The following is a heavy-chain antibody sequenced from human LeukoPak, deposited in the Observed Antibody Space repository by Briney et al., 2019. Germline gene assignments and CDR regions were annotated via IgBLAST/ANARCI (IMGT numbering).Heavy chain of an antibody. CDR1: GYTFTSYA. CDR2: INAGNGNT. D-gene: IGHD2-2*01. V-gene: IGHV1-3*01. J-gene: IGHJ4*02. CDR3: ARGGGYQLLMYVGDY. Sequence: ASVKVSCKASGYTFTSYAMHWVRQAPGQRLEWMGWINAGNGNTKYSQKFQGRVTITRVTSASTAYMELSSLRSEDTAVYYCARGGGYQLLMYVGDYWGQGTLVTVSS.